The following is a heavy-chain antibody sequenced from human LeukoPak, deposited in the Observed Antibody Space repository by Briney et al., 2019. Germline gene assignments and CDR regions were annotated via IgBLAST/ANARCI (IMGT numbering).Heavy chain of an antibody. J-gene: IGHJ4*02. V-gene: IGHV3-7*04. Sequence: GGSLRLSCAPSGFTFSTFWMSWVRQAPGKGLECVANIKEDGSEKYYVDSVKGRFTIARDNTKNTLYLQMNSLKAEDKAVYYCVRGGSNFDFWGQGTLVTVSS. CDR2: IKEDGSEK. D-gene: IGHD6-13*01. CDR3: VRGGSNFDF. CDR1: GFTFSTFW.